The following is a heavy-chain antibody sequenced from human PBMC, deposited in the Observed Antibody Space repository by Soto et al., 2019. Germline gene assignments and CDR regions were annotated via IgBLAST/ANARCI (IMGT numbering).Heavy chain of an antibody. CDR1: GFTFSSYG. Sequence: GGSLRLSCAASGFTFSSYGMHWVRQAPGKGLEWVAVISYDGSNKYYADSVKGRFTISRDNSKNTLYLQMNSLRAEDTAVYYCAKARIVVVTAILEYGMDVWGQGTTVTVSS. V-gene: IGHV3-30*18. D-gene: IGHD2-21*02. J-gene: IGHJ6*02. CDR2: ISYDGSNK. CDR3: AKARIVVVTAILEYGMDV.